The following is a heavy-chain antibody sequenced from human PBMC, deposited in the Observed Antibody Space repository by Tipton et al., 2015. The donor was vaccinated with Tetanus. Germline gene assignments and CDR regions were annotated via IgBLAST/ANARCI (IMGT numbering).Heavy chain of an antibody. J-gene: IGHJ4*02. D-gene: IGHD3/OR15-3a*01. CDR2: INHSGST. V-gene: IGHV4-34*01. Sequence: TLSLTCAVYGGSFSGYYWSWIRQPPGKGLEWIGEINHSGSTNYNPSLKSRVTISVDTSKNQFSLKLSSVTAADTAVYYCARDEGMAGLWGQGTLVTVSS. CDR3: ARDEGMAGL. CDR1: GGSFSGYY.